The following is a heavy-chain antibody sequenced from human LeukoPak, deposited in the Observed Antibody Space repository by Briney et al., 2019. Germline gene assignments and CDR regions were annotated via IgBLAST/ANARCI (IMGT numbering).Heavy chain of an antibody. V-gene: IGHV4-59*01. CDR2: IYYSGSI. D-gene: IGHD3-3*01. Sequence: SETLSLTCTVSGGSISSYYWSWIRQSPGKGLEWIGYIYYSGSINYNPSLKSRVTISVDTSKNQFSLKLSSVTAADTAVYYCARVRMSGYSVFDYWGQGTLVTVSS. CDR1: GGSISSYY. CDR3: ARVRMSGYSVFDY. J-gene: IGHJ4*02.